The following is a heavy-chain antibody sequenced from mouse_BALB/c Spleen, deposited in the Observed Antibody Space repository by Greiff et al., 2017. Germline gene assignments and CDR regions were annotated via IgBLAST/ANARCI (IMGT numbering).Heavy chain of an antibody. V-gene: IGHV1-82*01. CDR1: GYAFSSSW. CDR3: ARTRYYGSSYGFAY. J-gene: IGHJ3*01. D-gene: IGHD1-1*01. CDR2: IYPGDGDT. Sequence: QVQLQQSGPELVKPGASVKISCKASGYAFSSSWMNWVKQRPGQGLEWIGRIYPGDGDTNYNGKFKGKATLTADKSSSTAYMQLSSLTSVDSAVYFCARTRYYGSSYGFAYWGQGTLVTVSA.